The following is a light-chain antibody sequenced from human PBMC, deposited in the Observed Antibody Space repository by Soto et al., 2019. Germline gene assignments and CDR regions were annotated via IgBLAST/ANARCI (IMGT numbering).Light chain of an antibody. V-gene: IGKV1-5*03. CDR3: QQYNRFFT. CDR2: KAS. Sequence: DIQMTQSTSTLSSSVGDRVTITCRASQSISSWLAWYQQKPGKAPKLLIYKASSLESGVPSRFSGSGSGTEFTLTISSLQPDDFATYYCQQYNRFFTVGPGTKVDIK. CDR1: QSISSW. J-gene: IGKJ3*01.